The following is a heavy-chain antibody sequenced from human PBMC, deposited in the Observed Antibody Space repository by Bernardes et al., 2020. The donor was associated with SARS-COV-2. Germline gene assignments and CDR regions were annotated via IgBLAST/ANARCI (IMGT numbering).Heavy chain of an antibody. V-gene: IGHV3-15*01. CDR3: TTPVTAYPSDY. CDR2: IKSKAGGGAI. Sequence: GGSLRLSCAASGFTVSNAWMTWVRQAPGKGLEWVGRIKSKAGGGAIDYAAPVKGRFTISRDDSKNTVYLQMNSLNAEDTAMYYCTTPVTAYPSDYWGRGTLVTVSS. J-gene: IGHJ4*02. D-gene: IGHD2-21*02. CDR1: GFTVSNAW.